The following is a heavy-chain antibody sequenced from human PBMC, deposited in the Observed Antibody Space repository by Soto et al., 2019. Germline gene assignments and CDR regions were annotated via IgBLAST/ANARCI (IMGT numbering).Heavy chain of an antibody. Sequence: SETLSLTCTVSGGSISRYYWSWIRQPAGKGLEWIGRIYTSGSTNYNPSLKSRVTMSVDTSKNQFSLKLSSVTAADTAVYYCARNYYYGSGSYYYYYYGMDVWGQGTTVT. V-gene: IGHV4-4*07. D-gene: IGHD3-10*01. CDR2: IYTSGST. J-gene: IGHJ6*02. CDR1: GGSISRYY. CDR3: ARNYYYGSGSYYYYYYGMDV.